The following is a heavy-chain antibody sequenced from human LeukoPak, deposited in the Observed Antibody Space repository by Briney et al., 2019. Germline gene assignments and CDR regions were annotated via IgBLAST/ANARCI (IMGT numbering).Heavy chain of an antibody. CDR2: IYTSGST. CDR1: GGSLSSYY. D-gene: IGHD2-2*01. J-gene: IGHJ4*02. CDR3: ARDLEGGYCSSTSCYRWYYFDY. Sequence: PSETLSLTCTVSGGSLSSYYWSWIRQTAGKGLEWTGRIYTSGSTNYNPFLKSRVTISVDTSKNQFSLKLSSVTAADTAVYYCARDLEGGYCSSTSCYRWYYFDYWGQETLVTVSS. V-gene: IGHV4-4*07.